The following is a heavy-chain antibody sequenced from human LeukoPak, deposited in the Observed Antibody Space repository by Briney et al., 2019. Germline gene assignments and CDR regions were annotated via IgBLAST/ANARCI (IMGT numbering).Heavy chain of an antibody. CDR3: ARDYDILTGYDY. V-gene: IGHV3-11*01. D-gene: IGHD3-9*01. CDR1: GFTFSDYY. J-gene: IGHJ4*02. Sequence: GGSLTLSCAASGFTFSDYYVGWLPQAPGKGLEGVSYISSSGSTIYYADSVKGRFTISRDNAKNSLYLQMNSLRAEDTAVYYCARDYDILTGYDYWGQGTLVTVSS. CDR2: ISSSGSTI.